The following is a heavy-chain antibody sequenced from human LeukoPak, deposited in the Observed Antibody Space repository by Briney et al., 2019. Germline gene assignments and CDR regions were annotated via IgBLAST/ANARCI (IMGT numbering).Heavy chain of an antibody. V-gene: IGHV1-2*02. D-gene: IGHD3-22*01. CDR2: INPNSGGT. CDR3: ARDQIGLTYYYDSSGYSGI. J-gene: IGHJ3*02. Sequence: GASVKVSCKASGYTFTGYYMHWVRQAPGQGLEWMGWINPNSGGTNYAQKFQGRVTMTRDTSISTAYMELSRLRSDDTAVYYCARDQIGLTYYYDSSGYSGIWGQGTMVSVSS. CDR1: GYTFTGYY.